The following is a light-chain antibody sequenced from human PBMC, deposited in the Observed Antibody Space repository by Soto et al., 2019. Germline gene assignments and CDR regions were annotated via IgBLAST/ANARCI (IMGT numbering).Light chain of an antibody. CDR1: QDISGW. CDR3: QQYNNWPQT. Sequence: DIQMTQSPSTLSASVGDRVTITCRASQDISGWLAWYQQKPGKPPNLLIYDASSLQSGVPSRFSGSGSGTEFTLTISSLQSEDFAVYYCQQYNNWPQTFGQGTKVDIK. CDR2: DAS. J-gene: IGKJ1*01. V-gene: IGKV1D-16*01.